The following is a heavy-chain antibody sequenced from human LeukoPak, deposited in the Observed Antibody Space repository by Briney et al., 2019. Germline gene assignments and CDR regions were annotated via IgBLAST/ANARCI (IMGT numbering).Heavy chain of an antibody. CDR2: INHSGST. CDR1: GGSFSGYY. D-gene: IGHD6-13*01. Sequence: SETLSLTCAVYGGSFSGYYWSWIRQPPGKGLEWIGEINHSGSTNYNPSLKSRVTISVDTSKNQLSLKLSSVTAADTAVYYCARGSPPYSSRWYSDYWGQGTLVPVFS. CDR3: ARGSPPYSSRWYSDY. V-gene: IGHV4-34*01. J-gene: IGHJ4*02.